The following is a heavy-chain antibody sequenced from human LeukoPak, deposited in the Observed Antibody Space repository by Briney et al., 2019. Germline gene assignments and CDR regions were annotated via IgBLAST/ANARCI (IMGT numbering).Heavy chain of an antibody. D-gene: IGHD3-10*01. J-gene: IGHJ4*02. CDR3: MRVDYYSSEGY. V-gene: IGHV4-39*07. CDR1: GGSISSSNYY. CDR2: IYYSGST. Sequence: SETLSLTCTVSGGSISSSNYYWGWVRQPPGKGLEWIGTIYYSGSTYYNPSLKSRVTISFDTSKNQFSLRLSSVTAADTAVYYCMRVDYYSSEGYWGQGTLVTVSS.